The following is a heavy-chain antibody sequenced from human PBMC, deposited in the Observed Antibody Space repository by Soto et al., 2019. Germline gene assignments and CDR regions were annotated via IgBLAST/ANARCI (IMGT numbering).Heavy chain of an antibody. CDR3: ARGSAVPTFSGMDV. D-gene: IGHD4-4*01. CDR2: IYYSGST. V-gene: IGHV4-59*01. CDR1: GGTISTYD. Sequence: QVRLRESGPGLMKPSETLYLTCTVSGGTISTYDWNWIRQPPGKGLEWIGYIYYSGSTNYNPPLRGRAILSVDTRTSWFALSLDSLTAADTAVYYCARGSAVPTFSGMDVWGQGPTFTVSS. J-gene: IGHJ6*02.